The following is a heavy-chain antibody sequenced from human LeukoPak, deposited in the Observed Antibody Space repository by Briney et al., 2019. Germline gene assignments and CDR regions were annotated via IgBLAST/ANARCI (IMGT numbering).Heavy chain of an antibody. V-gene: IGHV4-31*03. CDR2: IYYSGST. J-gene: IGHJ4*02. CDR3: ARTMVVAKYFDY. CDR1: GGSISSGGYY. Sequence: SETLSLTCTVSGGSISSGGYYWSWIRQHPGKGLEWIGYIYYSGSTYYDPSLKSRLTISVDTSKNQFSLKLSSVTAADTAVYYCARTMVVAKYFDYWGQGTLVTVSS. D-gene: IGHD2-15*01.